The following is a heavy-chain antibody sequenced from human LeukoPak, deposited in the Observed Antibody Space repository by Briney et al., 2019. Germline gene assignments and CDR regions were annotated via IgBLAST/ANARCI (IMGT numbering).Heavy chain of an antibody. J-gene: IGHJ4*02. V-gene: IGHV4-39*07. D-gene: IGHD2-21*02. CDR1: GGSISSSSYY. Sequence: SETLSLTCTVSGGSISSSSYYWGWIRQPPGKGLEWIGGIYYSGSTYYNPSLKSRVTISVDTSKNQFSLKLSSVTAADTAVYYCASRPYCGGDCYDEHYFDYWGQGTLVTVSS. CDR2: IYYSGST. CDR3: ASRPYCGGDCYDEHYFDY.